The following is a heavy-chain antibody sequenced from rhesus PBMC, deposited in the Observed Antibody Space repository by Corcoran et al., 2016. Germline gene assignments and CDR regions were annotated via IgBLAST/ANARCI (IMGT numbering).Heavy chain of an antibody. CDR1: GGSISHSHS. Sequence: QVPLQESGPGLVQPSETLSLPCAVSGGSISHSHSRRRHPQPPGKGLGWIGYIYGSGGSTYYNPSLKSRVTISTDTSKNQFSLKLSSVTAADTAVYYCARDPVLQYYFDYWGQGVLVTVSS. CDR2: IYGSGGST. CDR3: ARDPVLQYYFDY. V-gene: IGHV4S7*01. J-gene: IGHJ4*01. D-gene: IGHD3-3*01.